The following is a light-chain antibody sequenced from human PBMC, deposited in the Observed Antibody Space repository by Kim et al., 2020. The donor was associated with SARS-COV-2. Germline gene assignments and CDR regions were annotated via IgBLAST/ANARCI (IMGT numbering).Light chain of an antibody. V-gene: IGLV1-51*01. CDR2: DND. Sequence: GQMVTISCSGSSSNRGRNSVCWYQHLPGAVPKLLIYDNDKRPSGIPDRFSGSKSGTSATLGITGLQTGDEATYYCAAWDNSLTAVLFGGGTQLTVL. CDR1: SSNRGRNS. J-gene: IGLJ3*02. CDR3: AAWDNSLTAVL.